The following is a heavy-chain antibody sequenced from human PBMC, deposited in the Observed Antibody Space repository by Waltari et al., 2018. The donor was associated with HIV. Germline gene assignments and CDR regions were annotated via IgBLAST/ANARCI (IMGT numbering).Heavy chain of an antibody. CDR1: GFTFSPYD. V-gene: IGHV3-13*01. Sequence: EVLLVESGGGLAQPGGSLRLSCAASGFTFSPYDVHWVRRSTGKGLEWVSAIGSAGDRYYAGSVRGRFTISRENVKNSLYLQMNSLRVEDTAIYYCARGYNWNDDAYYGMDVWGQGTTVTVSS. CDR2: IGSAGDR. CDR3: ARGYNWNDDAYYGMDV. J-gene: IGHJ6*02. D-gene: IGHD1-1*01.